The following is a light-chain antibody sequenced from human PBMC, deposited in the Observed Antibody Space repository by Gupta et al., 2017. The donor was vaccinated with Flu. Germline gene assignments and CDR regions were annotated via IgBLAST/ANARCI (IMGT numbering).Light chain of an antibody. V-gene: IGLV1-40*01. CDR1: SSTIGAGYE. CDR2: GNN. J-gene: IGLJ1*01. Sequence: QSVLAQPPSVSGAPGPRVTISCTGSSSTIGAGYEVQWYQQLPGAAPKVLMSGNNNRPSGVPDRFSGSKSGSSASLAITGLQAEDEAAYYCQSFDNSLNGYVFGSGTKVTVL. CDR3: QSFDNSLNGYV.